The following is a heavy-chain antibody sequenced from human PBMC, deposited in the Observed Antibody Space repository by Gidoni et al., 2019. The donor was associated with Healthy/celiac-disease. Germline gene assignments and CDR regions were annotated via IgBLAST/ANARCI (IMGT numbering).Heavy chain of an antibody. CDR3: ARDEGYCSGGSCYSYNGFDP. Sequence: QVQLVQSGAEVKKPGASVKVSCKASGSTFTRYYMPWVRQSPGQGLEWMGIINPSVGSTSYAKKVEVRVTMTRDTSTSTVYMELSSRRSEETAVYYCARDEGYCSGGSCYSYNGFDPWGQGTLVTVSS. CDR2: INPSVGST. D-gene: IGHD2-15*01. J-gene: IGHJ5*02. CDR1: GSTFTRYY. V-gene: IGHV1-46*01.